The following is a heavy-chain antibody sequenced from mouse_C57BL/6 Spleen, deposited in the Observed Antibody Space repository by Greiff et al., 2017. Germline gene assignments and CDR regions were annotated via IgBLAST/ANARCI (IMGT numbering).Heavy chain of an antibody. D-gene: IGHD2-4*01. J-gene: IGHJ3*01. CDR3: ARSRDYEGDY. CDR1: GFNFTDYC. V-gene: IGHV14-2*01. Sequence: EVQLQQPGAELVKPGASVKLSCTASGFNFTDYCMHWVKQRTEQGLEWIGRIDPDDGETKYTPKFQGKATITADTSSNTAYLQLSSLKSEDAAFYYCARSRDYEGDYWGQGTLVTVSA. CDR2: IDPDDGET.